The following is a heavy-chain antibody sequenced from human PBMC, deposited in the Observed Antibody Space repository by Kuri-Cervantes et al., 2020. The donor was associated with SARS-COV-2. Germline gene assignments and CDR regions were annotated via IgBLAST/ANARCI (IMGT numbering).Heavy chain of an antibody. CDR3: ARVLYSGDYGPTYYFDY. V-gene: IGHV4-59*01. CDR2: IYYSGST. D-gene: IGHD4-17*01. Sequence: ESLKISCTVSGGSISSYYWSWIRQPPGKGLEWIGYIYYSGSTNYNPSLKSRVTISVDTSKNQFSLKLSSVTAADTAVYYCARVLYSGDYGPTYYFDYWGQGTLVTVSS. J-gene: IGHJ4*02. CDR1: GGSISSYY.